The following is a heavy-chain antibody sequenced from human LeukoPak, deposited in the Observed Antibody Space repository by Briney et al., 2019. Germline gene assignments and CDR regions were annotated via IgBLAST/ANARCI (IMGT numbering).Heavy chain of an antibody. CDR1: GLVFRNYG. J-gene: IGHJ4*02. D-gene: IGHD1-20*01. Sequence: PGGSLRLSCAASGLVFRNYGMHWVRQAPGKGLDWVAFIRSDGSEQYYADSVKGRFALSRDNSMKTVFLQMNSLRLEDTAVYYCARDRNWNKYFDYWGQGTLVTVSS. CDR2: IRSDGSEQ. V-gene: IGHV3-30*02. CDR3: ARDRNWNKYFDY.